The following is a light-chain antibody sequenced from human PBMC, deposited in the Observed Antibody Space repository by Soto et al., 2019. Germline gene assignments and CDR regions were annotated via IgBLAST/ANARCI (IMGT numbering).Light chain of an antibody. CDR2: SNN. CDR3: GTWDNSLSAV. V-gene: IGLV1-44*01. Sequence: QLVLTQPPSASGTPGQRVTISCSESRSNIGSKTVYWYQHLPGTAPKLLIHSNNQRPSGVPDRFSGSKSGTSASLAISGLQAEDEADYYCGTWDNSLSAVFGGGTKLTVL. J-gene: IGLJ2*01. CDR1: RSNIGSKT.